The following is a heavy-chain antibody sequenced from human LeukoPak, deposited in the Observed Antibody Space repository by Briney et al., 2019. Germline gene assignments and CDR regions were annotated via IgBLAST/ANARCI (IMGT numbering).Heavy chain of an antibody. CDR2: INPNSGGT. V-gene: IGHV1-2*06. J-gene: IGHJ3*02. CDR1: GYTFTGYY. D-gene: IGHD4-17*01. CDR3: ARTDGDYVRGRGRHNAFDI. Sequence: GASVKVSCKASGYTFTGYYMHWVRQAPGQGLEWMGRINPNSGGTNYAQKFQGRVTMTRDTSISTAYMELSRLRSDDTAVYYCARTDGDYVRGRGRHNAFDIWGQGTMVTVSS.